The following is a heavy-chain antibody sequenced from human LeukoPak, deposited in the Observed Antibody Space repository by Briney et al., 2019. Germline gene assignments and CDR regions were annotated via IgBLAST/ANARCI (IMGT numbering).Heavy chain of an antibody. CDR1: GFTYSSYS. J-gene: IGHJ4*02. V-gene: IGHV3-21*01. D-gene: IGHD3-3*01. Sequence: PGGSLRLSCAASGFTYSSYSINWVRQAPGKGLEWVSSISSSSSYIYYADSVKGRFTISRDNAKNSLYLQMNSLRAEDTAVYYCARDAQYYDFWSGYGYWGQGTLVTVSS. CDR2: ISSSSSYI. CDR3: ARDAQYYDFWSGYGY.